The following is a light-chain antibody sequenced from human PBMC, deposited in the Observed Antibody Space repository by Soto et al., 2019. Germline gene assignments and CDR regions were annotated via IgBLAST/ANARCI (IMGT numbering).Light chain of an antibody. V-gene: IGLV2-8*01. Sequence: QSALTQPPSASGSPGQSVTISCTGTSSDVGGYDYVSWSQQHPGKAPKLMIYEVTIRPSGVSDRFSGSKSGNTASLTVSGLQAEDEADYYCSSYTGGNPSYVFGTGTKLTV. CDR1: SSDVGGYDY. CDR2: EVT. J-gene: IGLJ1*01. CDR3: SSYTGGNPSYV.